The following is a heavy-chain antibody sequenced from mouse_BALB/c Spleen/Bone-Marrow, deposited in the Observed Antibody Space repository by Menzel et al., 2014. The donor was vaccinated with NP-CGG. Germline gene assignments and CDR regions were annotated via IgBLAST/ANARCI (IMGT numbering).Heavy chain of an antibody. D-gene: IGHD1-1*01. CDR2: TNPDSSTT. J-gene: IGHJ3*01. V-gene: IGHV4-1*02. CDR1: GFDFSRYW. CDR3: ARLGYYGSYAY. Sequence: EVQLQESGGGLVQPGGSLKLSCAVSGFDFSRYWMSWVRQAPGKGLEWIGETNPDSSTTNYTPSLKDKFIISRDNAKNTLYLQMSKVRSEATALYYCARLGYYGSYAYWGQGTLVTVSA.